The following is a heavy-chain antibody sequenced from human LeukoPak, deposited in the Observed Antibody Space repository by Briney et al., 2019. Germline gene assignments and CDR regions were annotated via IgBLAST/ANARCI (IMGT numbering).Heavy chain of an antibody. V-gene: IGHV3-48*02. CDR3: ARGGRAVASNWFDP. CDR2: ISSSSSTI. Sequence: GGSLRLSCAASGFTFSSYSMNWVRQAPGKGLEWVSYISSSSSTIYYADSVKGRFTISRDNAKNSLYLQMNSLRDEDTAVYYCARGGRAVASNWFDPWGQGTLVTVSS. J-gene: IGHJ5*02. D-gene: IGHD6-19*01. CDR1: GFTFSSYS.